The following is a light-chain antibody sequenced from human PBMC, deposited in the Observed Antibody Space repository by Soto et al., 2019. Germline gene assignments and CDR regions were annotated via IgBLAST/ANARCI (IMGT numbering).Light chain of an antibody. CDR3: QSYDSSLSQV. J-gene: IGLJ2*01. CDR1: SSNIGAGYD. V-gene: IGLV1-40*01. CDR2: GNS. Sequence: QSVLTQPPSVSGAPGQRVTISCSGSSSNIGAGYDVHWYQQLPGPAPKLLIYGNSNRPSGVPHRFSGSKSGTSASLAITGLQAEDEADYYCQSYDSSLSQVFGGGTKLAVL.